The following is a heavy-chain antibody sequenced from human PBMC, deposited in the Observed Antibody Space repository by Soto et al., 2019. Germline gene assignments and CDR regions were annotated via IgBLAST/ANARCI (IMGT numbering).Heavy chain of an antibody. Sequence: SETLSLTCAVSGSSISSSYWWNWVRQTPRGGLEWIGKIYHGGTTNYNPSLKNRVTISVDKSKNQFSLKLTSVTAADTAVYYCVSSLNYDFWRDGGRHFYFDYWGRGILVTVSS. J-gene: IGHJ4*02. CDR3: VSSLNYDFWRDGGRHFYFDY. V-gene: IGHV4-4*02. D-gene: IGHD3-3*01. CDR2: IYHGGTT. CDR1: GSSISSSYW.